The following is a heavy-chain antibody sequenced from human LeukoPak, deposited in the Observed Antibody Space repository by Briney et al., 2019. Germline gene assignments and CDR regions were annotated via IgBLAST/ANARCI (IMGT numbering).Heavy chain of an antibody. J-gene: IGHJ4*02. CDR1: GFTFSSYA. Sequence: GGSLRLSCATSGFTFSSYAMDWVRQAPGKGLEWVSSISSGGNYKYYGDSVWGRFTISRDDAKNSLYLGMNSLRAEDTAVYYCARDTRQTSVTNFDSWGQGTLVIVS. V-gene: IGHV3-21*06. D-gene: IGHD4-17*01. CDR2: ISSGGNYK. CDR3: ARDTRQTSVTNFDS.